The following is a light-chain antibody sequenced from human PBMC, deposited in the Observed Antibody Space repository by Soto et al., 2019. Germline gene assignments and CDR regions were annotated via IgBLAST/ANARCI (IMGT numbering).Light chain of an antibody. Sequence: QSVLTQPPSVSGAPGQRVTISCTGSSSNIGAGYDVHWYQQLPGTAPKLLIYGNSNRPSGVPDRFSGSKSGTSASLATTGLQAEDEADYYCQSYDSSLSALYVFETGTKVTVL. CDR2: GNS. CDR3: QSYDSSLSALYV. CDR1: SSNIGAGYD. J-gene: IGLJ1*01. V-gene: IGLV1-40*01.